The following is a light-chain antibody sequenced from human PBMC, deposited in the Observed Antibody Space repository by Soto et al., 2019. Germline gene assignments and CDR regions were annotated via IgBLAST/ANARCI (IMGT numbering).Light chain of an antibody. CDR2: EVS. CDR3: SSYTSSSTSVV. CDR1: SSDVGGYNY. Sequence: QSVLTQPASVSGSPGQSITISCTGTSSDVGGYNYVSWYQQHPGKAPKLMIYEVSNRPSGVSNRFSGSKSGNTASLTIFGLQAEDEADYYCSSYTSSSTSVVFGGGTKVTVL. J-gene: IGLJ2*01. V-gene: IGLV2-14*01.